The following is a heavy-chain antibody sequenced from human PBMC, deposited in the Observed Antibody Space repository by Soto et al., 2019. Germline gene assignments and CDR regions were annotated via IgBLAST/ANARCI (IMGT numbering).Heavy chain of an antibody. CDR1: GCTFSSYS. CDR2: IIPIFGTA. Sequence: SVKVSCKASGCTFSSYSISWVRQAPGQGLEWMGGIIPIFGTANYAQKFQGRVTITADESTSTAYMELSSLRSEDTAVYYCARDVDIVVVPAALSYYYYGMDVWGQGTTVTVSS. V-gene: IGHV1-69*13. J-gene: IGHJ6*02. CDR3: ARDVDIVVVPAALSYYYYGMDV. D-gene: IGHD2-2*01.